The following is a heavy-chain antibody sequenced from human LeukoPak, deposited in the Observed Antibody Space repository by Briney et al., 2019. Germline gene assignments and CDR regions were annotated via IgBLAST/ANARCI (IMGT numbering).Heavy chain of an antibody. CDR2: ISSSGSTI. J-gene: IGHJ6*02. D-gene: IGHD6-6*01. CDR3: ARDKYSSSNPYYYYGMDV. V-gene: IGHV3-11*01. CDR1: GFTFSDYY. Sequence: GGSLRLSCAASGFTFSDYYMSWIRQAPGKGLEWVSYISSSGSTIYYADSVKGRFTISRDNAKNSLYLQMNSLRAEDTAVYYCARDKYSSSNPYYYYGMDVWGQGTTVTVS.